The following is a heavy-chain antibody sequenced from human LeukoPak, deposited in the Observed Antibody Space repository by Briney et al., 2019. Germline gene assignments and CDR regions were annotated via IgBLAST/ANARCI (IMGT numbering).Heavy chain of an antibody. D-gene: IGHD1-7*01. Sequence: ASVKVSCKASGGTFSSYAISWVRQAPGQGLEWMGWINPNSGGTNYAQKFQGRVTMTRDTSISTAYMELSRLRSDDTAVYYCARDALYNWNYVPYYYYYMDVWGKGTTVTVSS. CDR3: ARDALYNWNYVPYYYYYMDV. J-gene: IGHJ6*03. CDR1: GGTFSSYA. V-gene: IGHV1-2*02. CDR2: INPNSGGT.